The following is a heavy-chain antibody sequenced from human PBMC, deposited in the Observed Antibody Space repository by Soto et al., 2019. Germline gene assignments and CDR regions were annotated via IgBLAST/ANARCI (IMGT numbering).Heavy chain of an antibody. J-gene: IGHJ5*02. CDR1: GVSISSYY. V-gene: IGHV4-59*08. CDR3: ARHSHNNWFDP. CDR2: IYYSGST. Sequence: SETLSLTCTVSGVSISSYYWSWIRQPPGKGLEWIGYIYYSGSTNYNPSPKSRVTISVDTSKNQFSLKLSSVTAADTAVYYCARHSHNNWFDPWGQGTLVTVSS.